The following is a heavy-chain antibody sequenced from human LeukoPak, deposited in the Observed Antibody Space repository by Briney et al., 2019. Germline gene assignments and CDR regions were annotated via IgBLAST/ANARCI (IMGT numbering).Heavy chain of an antibody. Sequence: SVKVSCKASGGTFSSYAISWVRQAPGQGLEWMGGIIPIFGTANYAQKFQGRATITADESTSTAYMELSSLRSEDTAVYYCARTKCSSTSCDPNDAFDIWGQGTMVTVSS. D-gene: IGHD2-2*01. CDR3: ARTKCSSTSCDPNDAFDI. CDR2: IIPIFGTA. J-gene: IGHJ3*02. V-gene: IGHV1-69*13. CDR1: GGTFSSYA.